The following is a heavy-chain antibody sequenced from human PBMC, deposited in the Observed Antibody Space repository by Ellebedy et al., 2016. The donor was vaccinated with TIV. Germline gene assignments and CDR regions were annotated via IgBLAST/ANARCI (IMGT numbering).Heavy chain of an antibody. Sequence: SETLSLXXTVSGGSISGFYWSWIRQPPEKELEWIGYIYYNGNIDYNPSLKSRLTLSVDTSKNQFSLKLSSVTAADTAVYYCARGRRYYDNSGYYLDYWGRGTLVTVSS. CDR3: ARGRRYYDNSGYYLDY. J-gene: IGHJ4*01. V-gene: IGHV4-59*12. CDR1: GGSISGFY. CDR2: IYYNGNI. D-gene: IGHD3-22*01.